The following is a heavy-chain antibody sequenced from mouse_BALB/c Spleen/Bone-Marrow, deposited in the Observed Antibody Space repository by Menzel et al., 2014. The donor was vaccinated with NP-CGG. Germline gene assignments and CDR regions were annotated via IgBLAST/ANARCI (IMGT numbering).Heavy chain of an antibody. J-gene: IGHJ2*01. CDR3: ARQGYPYFDY. D-gene: IGHD2-14*01. CDR1: GFTFSSHY. CDR2: INSNGGST. V-gene: IGHV5-6-2*01. Sequence: DVKLQESGGGLVKLGGSLKLSCAASGFTFSSHYMSWVRQTPEKRLELVAAINSNGGSTYYPDTVKGRFTISRDNAKNTLYLQMSSLKSEDTALYYCARQGYPYFDYWGQGTTLTVSS.